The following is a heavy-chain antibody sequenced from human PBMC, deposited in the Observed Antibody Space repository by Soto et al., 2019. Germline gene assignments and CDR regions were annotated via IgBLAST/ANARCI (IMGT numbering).Heavy chain of an antibody. D-gene: IGHD2-2*01. CDR3: AREVVVSRGASYFGY. Sequence: LRLSCVGSGFTFSINWMTWVRQAPGKGLEWVANIRQDGSEINYVDSVKGRFTISRDNTKNSLYLQMNSLRAEDTAIYYCAREVVVSRGASYFGYWGPGTLVTVSS. J-gene: IGHJ4*02. CDR1: GFTFSINW. CDR2: IRQDGSEI. V-gene: IGHV3-7*04.